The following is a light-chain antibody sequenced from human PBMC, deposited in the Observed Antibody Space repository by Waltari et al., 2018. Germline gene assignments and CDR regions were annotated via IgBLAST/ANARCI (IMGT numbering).Light chain of an antibody. CDR1: SSDVGGFSY. CDR2: EVS. CDR3: SSYAYKTSVTLGNYV. Sequence: QSALTQPASVSGSPGQSITISCTGTSSDVGGFSYVSCYQHHPGKVPKLLIFEVSDRPSGISHRFSGSKSGNTASLTISGLQAEDEADYYCSSYAYKTSVTLGNYVFGTGTKVTVL. V-gene: IGLV2-14*01. J-gene: IGLJ1*01.